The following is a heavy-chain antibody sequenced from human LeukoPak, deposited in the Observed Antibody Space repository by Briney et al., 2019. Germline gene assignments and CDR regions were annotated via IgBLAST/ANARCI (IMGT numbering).Heavy chain of an antibody. Sequence: PSETLSLTCNVSGASISDYYWSWVRQSPEKGLEWIASLLYSGSSHYNPSLRSRVAISGDTSNNQFSLKLTSVTAADTAIYYCARDGRSGYEDLWGPGTLVTVSS. J-gene: IGHJ5*02. D-gene: IGHD5-12*01. CDR2: LLYSGSS. CDR3: ARDGRSGYEDL. CDR1: GASISDYY. V-gene: IGHV4-59*12.